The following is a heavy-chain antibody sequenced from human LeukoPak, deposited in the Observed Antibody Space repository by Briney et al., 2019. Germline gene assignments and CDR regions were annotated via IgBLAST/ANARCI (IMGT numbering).Heavy chain of an antibody. CDR1: GYTFTSYA. Sequence: ASVKVSCKASGYTFTSYAMHWVRQAPGQRLEWMGWINAGNGNTKYSQKFQGRVTITRDTSASTAYMELSSLRSEDTAVYYCATSAVQLERRARWFDPWGQGTLVTVSS. J-gene: IGHJ5*02. V-gene: IGHV1-3*01. CDR2: INAGNGNT. CDR3: ATSAVQLERRARWFDP. D-gene: IGHD1-1*01.